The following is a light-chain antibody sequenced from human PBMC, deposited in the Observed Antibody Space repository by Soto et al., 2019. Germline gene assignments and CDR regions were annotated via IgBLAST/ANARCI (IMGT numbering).Light chain of an antibody. CDR3: QQYGSSPLT. CDR2: GAS. V-gene: IGKV3-20*01. Sequence: EIVLTHSPATLSLSPCERAALSFRASQSVGSYLAWHQQRPGQAPRLLIYGASSRATGIPDRFSGSGSGTDFTLTISRLEPEDCAVYYCQQYGSSPLTFGQGTKV. J-gene: IGKJ1*01. CDR1: QSVGSY.